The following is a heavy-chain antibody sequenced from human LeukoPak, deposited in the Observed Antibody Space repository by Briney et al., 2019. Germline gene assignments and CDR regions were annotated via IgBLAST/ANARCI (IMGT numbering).Heavy chain of an antibody. D-gene: IGHD6-19*01. V-gene: IGHV3-21*01. CDR1: GFTFSSYS. CDR2: ISSSSSYT. J-gene: IGHJ4*02. CDR3: ARDSSGWLPFDY. Sequence: NPGGSLRLSCAASGFTFSSYSMNWVRQAPGKGLEWVSSISSSSSYTYYADSVKGRFTISRDNAKNSLYLQMNSLRAEDTAVYYCARDSSGWLPFDYWGQGTLVTVSS.